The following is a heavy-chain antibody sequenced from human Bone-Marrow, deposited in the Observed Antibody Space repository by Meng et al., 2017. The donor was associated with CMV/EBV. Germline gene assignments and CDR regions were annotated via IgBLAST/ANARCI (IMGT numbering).Heavy chain of an antibody. Sequence: SVKVSCKASGGTFSSYAISWVRQAPGQGLEWMGGIIPILGIANYAQKFQGRVTITADKSTSTAYMELSSLRSEDTAVYYCAREGYYYDSSGYYVTYYYYGMDVWGPGTTVTVSS. CDR2: IIPILGIA. V-gene: IGHV1-69*10. CDR1: GGTFSSYA. CDR3: AREGYYYDSSGYYVTYYYYGMDV. D-gene: IGHD3-22*01. J-gene: IGHJ6*02.